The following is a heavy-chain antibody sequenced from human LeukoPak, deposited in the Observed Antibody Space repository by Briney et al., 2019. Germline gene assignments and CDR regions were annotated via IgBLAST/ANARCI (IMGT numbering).Heavy chain of an antibody. V-gene: IGHV1-3*01. CDR2: INAGNGNT. Sequence: ASVKVSCKASGYTFTGYAMQWVRQAPGQRLEWMGWINAGNGNTKYSQKFQGRFTITRDTSAGTAYMDLSSLISEDTAVYYCARGFWNRGTWGPYYFDYWGQGTLVTVSS. J-gene: IGHJ4*02. CDR3: ARGFWNRGTWGPYYFDY. CDR1: GYTFTGYA. D-gene: IGHD3-3*01.